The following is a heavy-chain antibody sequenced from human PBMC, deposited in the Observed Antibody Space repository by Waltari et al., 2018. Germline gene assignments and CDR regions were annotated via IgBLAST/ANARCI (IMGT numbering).Heavy chain of an antibody. Sequence: QVQLQESGPGLVKPSETLSLTCAVSGGSFTSRHWWTWIRQPPGKGLEWIGNIGGSGVSTYYNPSLRSRVTISKDTSKNQFSLKLTSVTAADTAVYYCARGYSGYIWGQGVLVTVSS. J-gene: IGHJ4*02. CDR2: IGGSGVST. CDR3: ARGYSGYI. CDR1: GGSFTSRHW. V-gene: IGHV4-4*02. D-gene: IGHD5-12*01.